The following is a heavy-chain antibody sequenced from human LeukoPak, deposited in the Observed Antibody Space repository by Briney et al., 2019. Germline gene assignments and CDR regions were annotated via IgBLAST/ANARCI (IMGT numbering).Heavy chain of an antibody. Sequence: GGSLRLSCAASGFTFSSYSMNWVRQAPGKGLEWVSYISSSGSTIDYADSVKGRFTISRDNAKNSLYLQMNSLRAEDTAVYYCARGYSSGWDHFDYWGQGTLVTVSS. D-gene: IGHD6-19*01. CDR2: ISSSGSTI. CDR1: GFTFSSYS. CDR3: ARGYSSGWDHFDY. J-gene: IGHJ4*02. V-gene: IGHV3-48*04.